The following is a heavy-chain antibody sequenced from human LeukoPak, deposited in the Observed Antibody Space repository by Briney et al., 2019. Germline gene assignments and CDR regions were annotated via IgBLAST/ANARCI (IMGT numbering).Heavy chain of an antibody. V-gene: IGHV1-46*01. J-gene: IGHJ4*02. CDR2: INPSGGST. CDR1: GYTFTSYY. CDR3: ARVAEYYYDSSGPFDY. Sequence: ASVTVSCTASGYTFTSYYMHWVRQAPGQGLEWMGIINPSGGSTSYAQKFQGRVTMTRDTSTSTVYMELSSLRSEDTAVYYCARVAEYYYDSSGPFDYWGQGTLVTVSS. D-gene: IGHD3-22*01.